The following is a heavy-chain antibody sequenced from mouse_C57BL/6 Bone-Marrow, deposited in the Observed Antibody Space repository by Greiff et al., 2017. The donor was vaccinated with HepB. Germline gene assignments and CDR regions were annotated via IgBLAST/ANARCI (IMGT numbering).Heavy chain of an antibody. CDR1: GYTFTSYW. Sequence: QVQLQQPGAELVRPGSSVKLSCKASGYTFTSYWMHWVKQRPIQGLEWIGNIDPSDSETHYNQKFKDKATLTVDKSSSTAYMQLSSLTSEDSAVYYCARGDYDETWLAYWGQGTLVTVSA. CDR3: ARGDYDETWLAY. J-gene: IGHJ3*01. D-gene: IGHD2-4*01. CDR2: IDPSDSET. V-gene: IGHV1-52*01.